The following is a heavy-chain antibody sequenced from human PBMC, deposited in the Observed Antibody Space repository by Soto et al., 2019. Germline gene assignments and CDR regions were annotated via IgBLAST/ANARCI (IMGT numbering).Heavy chain of an antibody. CDR3: AKEKPRITGTVNWFDP. Sequence: GGSLRLSCAASGFTFSSYAMSWVRQAPGKGLEWVSAISGSGGSTYYADSVKGRFTISRDNSKNTLYLQMNSLRAEDTTVYYCAKEKPRITGTVNWFDPWGQGTLVTVSS. CDR1: GFTFSSYA. D-gene: IGHD1-20*01. J-gene: IGHJ5*02. CDR2: ISGSGGST. V-gene: IGHV3-23*01.